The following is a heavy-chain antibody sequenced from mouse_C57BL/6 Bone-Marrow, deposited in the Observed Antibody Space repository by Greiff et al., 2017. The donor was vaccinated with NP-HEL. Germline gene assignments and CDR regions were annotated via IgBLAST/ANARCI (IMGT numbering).Heavy chain of an antibody. CDR1: GFTFSSYG. V-gene: IGHV5-6*01. J-gene: IGHJ4*01. CDR3: ARPRYYGSYYYAMDY. D-gene: IGHD1-1*01. CDR2: ISSGGSYT. Sequence: EVMLVESGGDLVKPGGSLKLSCAASGFTFSSYGMSWVRQTPDKRLEWVATISSGGSYTYYPDSVKGRFTISRDNAKNTLYLQMSSLKSEDTAMYYWARPRYYGSYYYAMDYWGQGTSVTVSS.